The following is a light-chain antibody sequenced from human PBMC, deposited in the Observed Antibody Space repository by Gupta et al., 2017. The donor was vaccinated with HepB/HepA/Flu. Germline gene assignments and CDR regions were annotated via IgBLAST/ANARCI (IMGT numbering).Light chain of an antibody. CDR2: EAS. CDR3: QQYEDVPPS. V-gene: IGKV1-33*01. Sequence: DIQMTQSPSSLSASVGDRVIITCQASQDIINYLNWYQQKPGKAPKLLIYEASNLETGVPSRFSGSGSGTDFTFTISSLQPEDIATYYCQQYEDVPPSFGQGTRLDLK. CDR1: QDIINY. J-gene: IGKJ2*03.